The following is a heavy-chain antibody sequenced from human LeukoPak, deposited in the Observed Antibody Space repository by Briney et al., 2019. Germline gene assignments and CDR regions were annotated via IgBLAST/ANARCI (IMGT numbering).Heavy chain of an antibody. CDR3: TRGPPQSSTSDY. V-gene: IGHV1-8*01. J-gene: IGHJ4*02. Sequence: ASVKVSCKASGYIFTDYDFNWVRHAAGQGLEWVGWMSLNNGATGYAQKFQGRVTMTRDTSISTAYMELRSLRAEDTAVYCCTRGPPQSSTSDYWGQGTLVTVSS. D-gene: IGHD6-13*01. CDR1: GYIFTDYD. CDR2: MSLNNGAT.